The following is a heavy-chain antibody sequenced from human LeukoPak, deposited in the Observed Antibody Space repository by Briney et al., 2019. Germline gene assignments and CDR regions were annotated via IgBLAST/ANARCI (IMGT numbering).Heavy chain of an antibody. D-gene: IGHD1-1*01. V-gene: IGHV1-8*01. CDR3: ARESERNDGWFDP. CDR2: VSPKTGRT. J-gene: IGHJ5*02. CDR1: GYTFRIHD. Sequence: GASVLVSCKASGYTFRIHDINWVRQAPGQGLEWMGWVSPKTGRTGYAQKFQGRVYMTTNASSSTAYMELSSLRSDDTAVYFCARESERNDGWFDPWGQGTLVTVSS.